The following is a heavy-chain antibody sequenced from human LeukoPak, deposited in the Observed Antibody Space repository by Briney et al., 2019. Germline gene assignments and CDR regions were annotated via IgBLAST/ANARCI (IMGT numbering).Heavy chain of an antibody. D-gene: IGHD6-6*01. J-gene: IGHJ4*02. CDR3: ARPRIAARGVVDY. Sequence: GGSLRLSCAASGFTFSNYGMHWVRQAPGKGLEWVAFIRYDGSNKYYADSVKGRFTISRDNSKNTLYLQMNSLRAEDTAVYYCARPRIAARGVVDYWGQGTLVTVSS. CDR2: IRYDGSNK. CDR1: GFTFSNYG. V-gene: IGHV3-30*02.